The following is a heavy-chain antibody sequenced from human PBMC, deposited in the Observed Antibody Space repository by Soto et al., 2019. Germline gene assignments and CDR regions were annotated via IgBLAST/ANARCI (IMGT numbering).Heavy chain of an antibody. Sequence: QIQLVQSGAEVKKPGSSVKISCKASGGTFSSYAINWVRQAPGQGLEWMGGIIPIFGTTNYAQKFQGRVTVTADDSTSTAYLVLNSLRSEDTAMYYGARSYGSGTYGSLDPWGQGTLVTVSS. V-gene: IGHV1-69*01. CDR2: IIPIFGTT. D-gene: IGHD3-10*01. CDR3: ARSYGSGTYGSLDP. CDR1: GGTFSSYA. J-gene: IGHJ5*02.